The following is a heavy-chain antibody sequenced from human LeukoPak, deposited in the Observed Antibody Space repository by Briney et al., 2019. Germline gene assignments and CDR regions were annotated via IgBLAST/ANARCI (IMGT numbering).Heavy chain of an antibody. CDR2: INTVSSYI. CDR3: APDIATTDIDY. CDR1: GFSFSSYS. J-gene: IGHJ4*02. Sequence: PGGSLRLSCAASGFSFSSYSFNWVRQAPGKGLEWVSSINTVSSYIYYADSLKGRFTISRDNAKNSVYLQMDGLRAEDSAVYYCAPDIATTDIDYWGQGTLVTASS. D-gene: IGHD6-13*01. V-gene: IGHV3-21*06.